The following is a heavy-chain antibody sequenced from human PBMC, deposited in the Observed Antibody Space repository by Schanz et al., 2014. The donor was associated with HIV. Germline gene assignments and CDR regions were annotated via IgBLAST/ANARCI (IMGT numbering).Heavy chain of an antibody. V-gene: IGHV3-11*01. CDR3: VKSTWVDN. J-gene: IGHJ4*02. CDR2: ISSNGGTI. Sequence: QVQLVESGGGLVKPGGSLRLSCVASGFTFSDYYMSWIRQAPGKGLEWVSYISSNGGTIYYADSVKGRFTISRGNARNSLYMHMSSLRADDTAVYYCVKSTWVDNCGQGTLVTVSS. D-gene: IGHD2-2*01. CDR1: GFTFSDYY.